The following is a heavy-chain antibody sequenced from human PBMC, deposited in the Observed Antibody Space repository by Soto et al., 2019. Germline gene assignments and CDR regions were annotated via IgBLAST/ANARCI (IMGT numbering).Heavy chain of an antibody. J-gene: IGHJ4*02. CDR3: ARHIAVPRTRGCDY. CDR1: GGSITTNW. CDR2: IYHSGTT. Sequence: QVHLQESGPGLVKPSGTLSLTCAVSGGSITTNWWSWVRQPPGKGLEWIGEIYHSGTTNSKPSLRGQITISVDKSNNQFSLNLNAVTAADSAIYYCARHIAVPRTRGCDYWGQGNLVTVSS. D-gene: IGHD6-19*01. V-gene: IGHV4-4*02.